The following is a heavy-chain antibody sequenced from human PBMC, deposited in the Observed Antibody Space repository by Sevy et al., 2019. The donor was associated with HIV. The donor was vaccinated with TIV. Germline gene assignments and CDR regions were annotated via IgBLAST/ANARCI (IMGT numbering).Heavy chain of an antibody. D-gene: IGHD3-22*01. CDR1: GFTFSSYA. CDR2: ISSSGACT. J-gene: IGHJ4*02. Sequence: GGSLRLSCAASGFTFSSYAMDWVRQAPGKGLEWVSGISSSGACTYYADSVKGRFTISRDNSKNTLYLQMNSLRAEDTAVYYCANNNSGYYYDYWGQGTLVTVSS. V-gene: IGHV3-23*01. CDR3: ANNNSGYYYDY.